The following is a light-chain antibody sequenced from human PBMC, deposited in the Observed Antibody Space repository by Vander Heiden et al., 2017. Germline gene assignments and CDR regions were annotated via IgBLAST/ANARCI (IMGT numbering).Light chain of an antibody. CDR1: SSNIGSNT. J-gene: IGLJ2*01. Sequence: QSVLTQPPSASGTPGQRVTISCSGSSSNIGSNTVNWYQQLPGTAPKLLIYSSNQRPSGVPDRFAGSKSGTSASLAISGLQSEDEADYDCAAWDDSLNGVVFGGGTKLTVL. CDR3: AAWDDSLNGVV. V-gene: IGLV1-44*01. CDR2: SSN.